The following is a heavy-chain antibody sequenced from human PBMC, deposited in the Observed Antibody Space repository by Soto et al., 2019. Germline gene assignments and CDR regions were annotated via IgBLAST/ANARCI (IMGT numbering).Heavy chain of an antibody. D-gene: IGHD3-10*01. Sequence: QLVESGGGVVQPGRSLRLSCAASGYTFTTYPIHWVRQAPGQGLEWMGWVNPGNGDTGYSQKFQGRVTITRDTSASTAYMELSSLRSEDTAVYYCARKDYYTSGIYHFDHWGQGTLVTVSS. J-gene: IGHJ4*02. CDR2: VNPGNGDT. CDR3: ARKDYYTSGIYHFDH. CDR1: GYTFTTYP. V-gene: IGHV1-3*01.